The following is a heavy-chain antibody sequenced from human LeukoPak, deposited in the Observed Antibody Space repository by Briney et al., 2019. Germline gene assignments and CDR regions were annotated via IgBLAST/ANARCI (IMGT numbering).Heavy chain of an antibody. D-gene: IGHD6-19*01. Sequence: PEGSPRLSCAASGFTFSDYYMSWIRQAPGKGLEWILYIRSSGSHMSYADSVKGRFTISRDNGEKSLYLQMNSLTDEGTAVYYCARDLGSGWYLDYWGQGTLLTVSS. CDR1: GFTFSDYY. CDR2: IRSSGSHM. CDR3: ARDLGSGWYLDY. V-gene: IGHV3-11*04. J-gene: IGHJ4*02.